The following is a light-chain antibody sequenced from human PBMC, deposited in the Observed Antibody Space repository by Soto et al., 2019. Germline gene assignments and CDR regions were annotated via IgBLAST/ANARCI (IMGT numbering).Light chain of an antibody. J-gene: IGLJ2*01. CDR1: SDVGAYRY. Sequence: QSVLTQPASVSGSPGQSITISCTGSDVGAYRYVSWYQQHPGKAPRLMIYDVSNRPSGVSDRFSGSKSGNTASLTISGLQPEDEAYFFCSSYTGGNARVVFGRGTQLTVL. CDR2: DVS. CDR3: SSYTGGNARVV. V-gene: IGLV2-14*01.